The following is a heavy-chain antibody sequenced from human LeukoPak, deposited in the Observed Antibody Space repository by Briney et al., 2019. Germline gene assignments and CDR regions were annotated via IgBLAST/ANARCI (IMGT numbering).Heavy chain of an antibody. CDR1: GFTFSSYG. Sequence: GGSLRLSCAASGFTFSSYGMHWVRQAPGKGLVWVSRINSDGSSTSYADSVKGRFTISRDNAKNTLYLQMNSLRAEDTAVYYCAREKEDTAWGYYYYYGMDVWGQGTTVTVSS. V-gene: IGHV3-74*01. CDR3: AREKEDTAWGYYYYYGMDV. CDR2: INSDGSST. J-gene: IGHJ6*02. D-gene: IGHD5-18*01.